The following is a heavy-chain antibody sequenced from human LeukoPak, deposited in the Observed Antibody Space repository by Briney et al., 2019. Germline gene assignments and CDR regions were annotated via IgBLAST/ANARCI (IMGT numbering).Heavy chain of an antibody. CDR2: ISAYNGNT. CDR3: ARGSYYGDYEGDNWFDP. D-gene: IGHD4-17*01. J-gene: IGHJ5*02. CDR1: GYTFTSYG. Sequence: GASVKVSCKASGYTFTSYGISWLRQAPGQGLEWMGWISAYNGNTNYAQKLQGRVTMTTDTSTSTAYMELRSLRSDDTAVYYCARGSYYGDYEGDNWFDPWGQGTLVTVSS. V-gene: IGHV1-18*01.